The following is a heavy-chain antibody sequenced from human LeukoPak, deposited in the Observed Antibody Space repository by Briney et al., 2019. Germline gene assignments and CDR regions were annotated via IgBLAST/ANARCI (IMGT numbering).Heavy chain of an antibody. CDR3: ARDGCSGGSCYSAAPWDYYYYGMDA. CDR1: GFTFSSYW. V-gene: IGHV3-7*01. Sequence: GGSLRLSCAASGFTFSSYWMSWVRQAPGKGLEWVANIKQDGSEKYYVDSVKGRFTISRDNAKNSLYLQMNSLRAEDTAVYYCARDGCSGGSCYSAAPWDYYYYGMDAWGQGTTVTVSS. J-gene: IGHJ6*02. D-gene: IGHD2-15*01. CDR2: IKQDGSEK.